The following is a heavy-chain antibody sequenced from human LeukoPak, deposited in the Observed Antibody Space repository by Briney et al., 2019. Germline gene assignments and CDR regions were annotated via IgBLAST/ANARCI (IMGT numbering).Heavy chain of an antibody. J-gene: IGHJ4*02. D-gene: IGHD6-13*01. CDR3: AKDSEVSWYY. CDR2: LTGSGGST. CDR1: GFTFRSYA. Sequence: PRASLRLSGVAFGFTFRSYAMSGAGHGTGKGLEWIATLTGSGGSTYNTDPVKGQYTIARDKSKNTLYLQMKSLRAEDTAVYFCAKDSEVSWYYWARGKRVIVSS. V-gene: IGHV3-23*01.